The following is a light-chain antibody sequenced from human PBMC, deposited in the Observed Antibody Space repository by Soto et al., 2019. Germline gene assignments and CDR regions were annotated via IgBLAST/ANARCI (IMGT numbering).Light chain of an antibody. CDR1: QSISSW. CDR3: QQYNILRT. V-gene: IGKV1-5*01. J-gene: IGKJ1*01. CDR2: DAS. Sequence: DIQMTQSPSTLSASVGDRVTITCRASQSISSWLAWYQQKPGKAPKLLIYDASSLESGVPSRFSGSGSGTEFTITISRLQPDDFATYYCQQYNILRTFGQGTKVEIK.